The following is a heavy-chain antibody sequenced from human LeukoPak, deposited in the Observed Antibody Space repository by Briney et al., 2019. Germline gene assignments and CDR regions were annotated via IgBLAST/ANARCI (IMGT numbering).Heavy chain of an antibody. CDR1: GFAFSNYR. CDR3: ARETSGSFPY. CDR2: INGDGSSP. D-gene: IGHD2-15*01. J-gene: IGHJ4*02. V-gene: IGHV3-74*01. Sequence: GGSLRLSCAASGFAFSNYRMNWVRQAPGKGLVWVSRINGDGSSPSYADSVKGRFTISRDNSKNTLYLQMNNLSAEDTAVYYCARETSGSFPYWGQGTLVTVSS.